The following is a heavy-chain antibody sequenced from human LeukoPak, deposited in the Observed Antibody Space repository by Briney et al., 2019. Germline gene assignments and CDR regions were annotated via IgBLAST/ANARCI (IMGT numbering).Heavy chain of an antibody. Sequence: SETLSLTCTVSGGSISSHFWSWIRQPPGKGLEWIAYIYYSGSTDYNPSLRSRVTISVDTSKDQFSLKLSSVTAADTAVYYCARQTMTTADAFDIWGQGTMVTVSS. CDR2: IYYSGST. CDR3: ARQTMTTADAFDI. V-gene: IGHV4-59*08. CDR1: GGSISSHF. D-gene: IGHD4-17*01. J-gene: IGHJ3*02.